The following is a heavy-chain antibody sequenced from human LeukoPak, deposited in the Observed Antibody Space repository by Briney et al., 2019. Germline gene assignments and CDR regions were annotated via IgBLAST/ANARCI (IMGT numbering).Heavy chain of an antibody. Sequence: ASVKVSCKASGYTFTGYYMHWVRQAPGQGLEWMGWINPNSGGTNYAQKFQGRVTMTRDTSISTAYMELSRLRSDDTAVYYCARVFKLKAIVPLDYWGQGTLVTVSS. CDR1: GYTFTGYY. CDR2: INPNSGGT. CDR3: ARVFKLKAIVPLDY. J-gene: IGHJ4*02. V-gene: IGHV1-2*02. D-gene: IGHD2/OR15-2a*01.